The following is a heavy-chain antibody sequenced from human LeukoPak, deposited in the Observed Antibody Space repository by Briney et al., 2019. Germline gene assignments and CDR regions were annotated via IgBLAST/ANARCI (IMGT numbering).Heavy chain of an antibody. V-gene: IGHV4-30-4*01. CDR1: GGSISSGDYY. CDR2: IYYSGST. Sequence: SQTLSLTCTVSGGSISSGDYYWSWIRQPPGKGLEWIGYIYYSGSTYYDPSLKSRVTISVDTSKNQFSLKLSSVTAADTAVYYCARDRGYYYDSSGPEGKFDYWGQGTLVTVSS. D-gene: IGHD3-22*01. J-gene: IGHJ4*02. CDR3: ARDRGYYYDSSGPEGKFDY.